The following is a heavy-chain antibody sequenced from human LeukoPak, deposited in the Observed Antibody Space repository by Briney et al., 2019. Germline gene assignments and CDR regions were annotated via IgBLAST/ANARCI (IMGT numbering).Heavy chain of an antibody. D-gene: IGHD5-12*01. Sequence: GGSLRLSCAASGFTFSNYGMHWVRQAPGKGLGWVAFIRYDGSNKYYADSVKGRFTISRDNSKNTLYLQMNSLRAEDTAVYYCAKLARLRQVNRGDFDYWGKGTLVTVSS. CDR1: GFTFSNYG. CDR2: IRYDGSNK. V-gene: IGHV3-30*02. J-gene: IGHJ4*02. CDR3: AKLARLRQVNRGDFDY.